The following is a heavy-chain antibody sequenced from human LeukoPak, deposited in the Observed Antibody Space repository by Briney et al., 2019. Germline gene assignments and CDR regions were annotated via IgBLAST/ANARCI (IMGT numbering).Heavy chain of an antibody. J-gene: IGHJ6*02. CDR3: ARHPVGDTAAINYYGLDF. Sequence: GESLKISCKGSGYSFTSYWIGWVRQMPGKGLEWMGIIYPGDSDTRYSPSFQGQVIISADKSISTAYLQWSSLKASDTAIYYCARHPVGDTAAINYYGLDFWGQGTTVTVSS. D-gene: IGHD1-26*01. CDR1: GYSFTSYW. V-gene: IGHV5-51*01. CDR2: IYPGDSDT.